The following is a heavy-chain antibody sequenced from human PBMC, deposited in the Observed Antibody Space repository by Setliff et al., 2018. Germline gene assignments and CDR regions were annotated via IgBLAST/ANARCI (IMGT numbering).Heavy chain of an antibody. CDR1: GGSMIGGHYY. V-gene: IGHV4-31*03. Sequence: SETLSLTCTVSGGSMIGGHYYWSWIRQLPGKGLEWIAYIYYSGNTYYNPSLKSRVAISVDTSKNQFSLKINSVTAADTAVYYCARGHCSSGECPNYFDPWGQGTQVTVSS. D-gene: IGHD2-15*01. CDR2: IYYSGNT. CDR3: ARGHCSSGECPNYFDP. J-gene: IGHJ5*02.